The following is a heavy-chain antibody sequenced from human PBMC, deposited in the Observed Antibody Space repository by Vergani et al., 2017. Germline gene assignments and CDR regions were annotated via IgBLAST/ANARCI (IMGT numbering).Heavy chain of an antibody. V-gene: IGHV1-69*04. J-gene: IGHJ3*02. CDR2: IIPILGIA. D-gene: IGHD2-21*01. CDR3: ARESRGDWRHDAFDI. Sequence: QVQLVQSGAEVKKPGASVKVSCKVSGYTLTELSMHWVRQAPGQGLEWMGRIIPILGIANYAQKFQGRVTITADKSTSTAYMELSSLRSEDTAVYYCARESRGDWRHDAFDIWGQGTMVTVSS. CDR1: GYTLTELS.